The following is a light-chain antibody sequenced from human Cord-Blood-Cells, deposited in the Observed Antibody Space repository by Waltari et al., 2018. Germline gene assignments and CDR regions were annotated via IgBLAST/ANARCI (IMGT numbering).Light chain of an antibody. J-gene: IGLJ2*01. CDR3: CSYAGSSTLV. CDR2: GGS. V-gene: IGLV2-23*01. CDR1: SSDVGSFNL. Sequence: QSALTQPASVSGSPGQSITISCTGTSSDVGSFNLVSWSQHHPGKAPKLSIFGGSKRPSGVSNRFSGSKSGNTASLTISGLQAEDEADYYCCSYAGSSTLVFGGGTKLTVL.